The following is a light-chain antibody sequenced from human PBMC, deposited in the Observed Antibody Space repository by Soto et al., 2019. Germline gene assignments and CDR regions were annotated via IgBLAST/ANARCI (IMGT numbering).Light chain of an antibody. Sequence: EIVLTQSPGTLSLSPGERATLSCRSSQSVSNNYLAWYQQKPGQAPRILMYGASNRATGIPDRFSGSGSGTDFTLTISRLEPEDFAVYYCQQYNTWPPITFGQGTRLEIK. V-gene: IGKV3-20*01. CDR1: QSVSNNY. CDR3: QQYNTWPPIT. J-gene: IGKJ5*01. CDR2: GAS.